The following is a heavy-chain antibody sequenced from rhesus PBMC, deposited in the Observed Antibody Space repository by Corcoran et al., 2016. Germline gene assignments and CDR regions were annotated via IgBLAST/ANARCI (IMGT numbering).Heavy chain of an antibody. J-gene: IGHJ5-2*02. CDR3: ARGLRGATVAAQALDV. D-gene: IGHD4-29*01. Sequence: QVQLQQWGEGLVKPSETLSLTCAVYGGSVSGYWWGWIRQPPGKGLEWMGCSRSGGTPTSTPSPKRRVTISIETSNTQFSLKLSSVTAADTAVYYCARGLRGATVAAQALDVWGRGVLVTVSS. V-gene: IGHV4-165*01. CDR2: SRSGGTP. CDR1: GGSVSGYW.